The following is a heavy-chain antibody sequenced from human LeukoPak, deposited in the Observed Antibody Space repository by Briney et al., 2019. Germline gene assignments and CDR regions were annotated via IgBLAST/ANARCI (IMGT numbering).Heavy chain of an antibody. Sequence: GASVKVSCKASGYTFTGYYMHWVRQAPGQGLEWMRWINPNSGGTNYAQKFQGRVTMTRDTSISTAYMELSRLRSDDTAVYYCARVGYSSSWDGECFQHWGQGTLVTVSS. CDR2: INPNSGGT. CDR3: ARVGYSSSWDGECFQH. J-gene: IGHJ1*01. V-gene: IGHV1-2*02. D-gene: IGHD6-13*01. CDR1: GYTFTGYY.